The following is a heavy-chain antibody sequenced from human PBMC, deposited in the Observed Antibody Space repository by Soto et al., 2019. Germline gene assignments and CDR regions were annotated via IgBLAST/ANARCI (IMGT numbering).Heavy chain of an antibody. CDR1: GGSISSYY. CDR3: ARVTEQQLDRPYFDY. Sequence: SETLSLTCTVSGGSISSYYWSWIRQPPGKGLEWIGYIYYSGSTNYNPSLKSRVTISVDTSKNQFSLKLSSVTAADTAVYYCARVTEQQLDRPYFDYWGQGTLVTVS. CDR2: IYYSGST. D-gene: IGHD6-13*01. V-gene: IGHV4-59*01. J-gene: IGHJ4*02.